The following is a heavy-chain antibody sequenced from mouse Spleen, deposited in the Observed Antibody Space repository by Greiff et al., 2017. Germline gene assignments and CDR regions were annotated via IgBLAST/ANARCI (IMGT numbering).Heavy chain of an antibody. D-gene: IGHD2-4*01. CDR3: ARQYDYLAWFAY. Sequence: EVQRVESGGGLVKPGGSLKLSCAASGFTFSSYAMSWVRQTPEKRLEWVATISSGGSYTYYPDSVKGRFTISRDNAKNTLYLQMSSLRSEDTAMYYCARQYDYLAWFAYWGQGTLVTVSA. CDR2: ISSGGSYT. V-gene: IGHV5-9-3*01. CDR1: GFTFSSYA. J-gene: IGHJ3*01.